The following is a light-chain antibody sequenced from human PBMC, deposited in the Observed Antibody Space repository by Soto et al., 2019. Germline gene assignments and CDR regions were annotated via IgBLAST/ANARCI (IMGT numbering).Light chain of an antibody. V-gene: IGKV1-39*01. J-gene: IGKJ5*01. CDR2: AAS. Sequence: DIQMTQSPSSLSASVGDRVTITCRASQRISTYLNWYQQKPGKAPKLLIYAASTLQSGVPSRFSGSGSGTDFTLTISSLQPEDFATYYCQQSFSTPPIPFGQGTRLEIK. CDR3: QQSFSTPPIP. CDR1: QRISTY.